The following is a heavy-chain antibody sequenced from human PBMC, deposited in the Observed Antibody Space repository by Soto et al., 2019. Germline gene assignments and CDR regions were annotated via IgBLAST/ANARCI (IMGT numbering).Heavy chain of an antibody. J-gene: IGHJ4*02. Sequence: QVQLQESCPGLMKPSQTLSLTCTVSGASICRGGYYWTWIRQHPGKALEWMGHIHFSGETNYNPSLMGRLTTSIDTSTNQFSLNLAAVTAADTAMYYCAKDQGGDLDYWGQGTLVTVSS. V-gene: IGHV4-31*03. CDR3: AKDQGGDLDY. CDR1: GASICRGGYY. CDR2: IHFSGET. D-gene: IGHD2-21*01.